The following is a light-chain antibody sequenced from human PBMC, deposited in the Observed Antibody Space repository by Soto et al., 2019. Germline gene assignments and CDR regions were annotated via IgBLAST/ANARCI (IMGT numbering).Light chain of an antibody. J-gene: IGKJ2*01. CDR2: DAS. Sequence: EIVLTQSPGTLSLSPGERATLTCRASQSVSSSYLAWYQQKPGQAPRLLMYDASSRATGIPDRCSGSGSGTDFTLTISRLEPEDFAVYYCQQFGTSFPYTFGQGTKLDIK. CDR1: QSVSSSY. CDR3: QQFGTSFPYT. V-gene: IGKV3-20*01.